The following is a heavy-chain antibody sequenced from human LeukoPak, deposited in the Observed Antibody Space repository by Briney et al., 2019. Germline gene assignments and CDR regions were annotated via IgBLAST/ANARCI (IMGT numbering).Heavy chain of an antibody. J-gene: IGHJ6*03. CDR3: ARDGYFERGENTNYYYYYMDV. D-gene: IGHD2-21*01. CDR2: INPNSGGT. Sequence: ASVEVSCKASGYTFTGYYMHWVRQAPGQGLEWMGWINPNSGGTSYAQKFQGRVTMTRDMSTSTVYMELSSLRSEDTAVYYCARDGYFERGENTNYYYYYMDVWGKGATVTVSS. CDR1: GYTFTGYY. V-gene: IGHV1-46*01.